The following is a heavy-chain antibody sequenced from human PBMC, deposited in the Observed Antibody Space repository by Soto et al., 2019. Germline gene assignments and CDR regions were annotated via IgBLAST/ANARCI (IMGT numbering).Heavy chain of an antibody. V-gene: IGHV3-30-3*01. CDR1: GFTFSSYA. J-gene: IGHJ4*02. CDR3: ARVSRAMILVVITVSFDY. D-gene: IGHD3-22*01. Sequence: GGSLRLSCAASGFTFSSYAMHWVRQAPGEGLEWVAVISNDGSNKNYADSVKGRFTISRDNSKNTLYLQMNSLRAEDTAVYYCARVSRAMILVVITVSFDYWGQGTLVTISS. CDR2: ISNDGSNK.